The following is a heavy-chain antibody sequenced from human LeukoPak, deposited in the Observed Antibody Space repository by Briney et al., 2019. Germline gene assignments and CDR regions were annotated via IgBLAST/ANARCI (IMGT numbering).Heavy chain of an antibody. CDR2: IIPIFGTA. CDR3: ARDSNRGTVPSYYYYYYIDV. Sequence: ASVKVSCKASGGTFSSYAISWVRQAPGQGLEWMGGIIPIFGTANYAQKFQGRVTITADESTSTAYMELSSLRSEDTAVYYCARDSNRGTVPSYYYYYYIDVWGKGTTVTVSS. D-gene: IGHD4-11*01. CDR1: GGTFSSYA. V-gene: IGHV1-69*13. J-gene: IGHJ6*03.